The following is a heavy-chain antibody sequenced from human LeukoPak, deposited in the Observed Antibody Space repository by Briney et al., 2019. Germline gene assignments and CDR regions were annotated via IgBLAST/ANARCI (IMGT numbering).Heavy chain of an antibody. V-gene: IGHV3-23*05. D-gene: IGHD4-17*01. J-gene: IGHJ4*01. CDR2: IGASDTST. CDR3: AKGPTLTSFGS. Sequence: GGSLRLSWVVAGFTLSDSAMTWVRQAAGKGLELGGFIGASDTSTNYPDAVRGRVIISMANAKATPHPKMDSLSVEATAVYYCAKGPTLTSFGSWGQGTLVTVSS. CDR1: GFTLSDSA.